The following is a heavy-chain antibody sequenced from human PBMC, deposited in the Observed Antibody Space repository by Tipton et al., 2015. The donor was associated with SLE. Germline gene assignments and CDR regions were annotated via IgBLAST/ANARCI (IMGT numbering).Heavy chain of an antibody. CDR2: ISAGGSST. V-gene: IGHV3-23*01. J-gene: IGHJ4*02. Sequence: GSLRLSCAASGFTFDKFAMSWVRQAPGKGLVWVSSISAGGSSTFYADSVRGRFTITRDNSKNTLDLQMGSLRAEDTAVYYCARDGLRGIGKFFDYWGQGTLVTVSS. CDR1: GFTFDKFA. CDR3: ARDGLRGIGKFFDY. D-gene: IGHD3/OR15-3a*01.